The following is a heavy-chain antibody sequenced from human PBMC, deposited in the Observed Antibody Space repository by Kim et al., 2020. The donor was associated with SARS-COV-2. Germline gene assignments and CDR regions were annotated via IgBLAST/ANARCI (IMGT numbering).Heavy chain of an antibody. J-gene: IGHJ4*02. V-gene: IGHV3-74*01. CDR2: INGDGSTT. CDR1: GFTFRTYW. CDR3: AIRYSDSRGYYYFDS. D-gene: IGHD3-22*01. Sequence: GGSLRLSCAASGFTFRTYWMHWVRQAPGKGLVWVSRINGDGSTTNYADSVKGRFTISRDNAKNTLYLQLNSLRAEDTAVYYCAIRYSDSRGYYYFDSRGQGALVTVSS.